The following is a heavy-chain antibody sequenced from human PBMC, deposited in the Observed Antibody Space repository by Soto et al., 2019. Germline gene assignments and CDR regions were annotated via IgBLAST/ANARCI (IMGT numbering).Heavy chain of an antibody. V-gene: IGHV3-30*18. CDR1: GFTFSSYG. J-gene: IGHJ6*02. CDR3: AKDLIGYCSSTSCLATAWGNYGMDV. CDR2: ISYDGSNK. Sequence: GGSLRLSCAASGFTFSSYGMHWVRQAPGKGLEWVAVISYDGSNKYYADSVKGRFTISRDNSKNTLYLQMNSLRAGDTAVYYCAKDLIGYCSSTSCLATAWGNYGMDVWGQGTTVTVSS. D-gene: IGHD2-2*01.